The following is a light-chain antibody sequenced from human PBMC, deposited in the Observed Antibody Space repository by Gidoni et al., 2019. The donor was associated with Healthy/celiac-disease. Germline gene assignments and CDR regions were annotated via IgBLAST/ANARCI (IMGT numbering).Light chain of an antibody. Sequence: SVLTKPPSVSGAPGQRGTISCTGSSSNIWAGYDVHWYQQLPGTAPKLLIYGNSNRPSGVPDRFSGSKSGTSASLAITGLQAEDEADYYCQSYDSSLSGSVFGGGTKLTVL. CDR2: GNS. CDR3: QSYDSSLSGSV. J-gene: IGLJ2*01. CDR1: SSNIWAGYD. V-gene: IGLV1-40*01.